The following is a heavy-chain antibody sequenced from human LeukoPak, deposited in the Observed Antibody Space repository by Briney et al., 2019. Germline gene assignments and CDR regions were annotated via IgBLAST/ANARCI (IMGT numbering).Heavy chain of an antibody. CDR3: AKDGEGANGDLDY. V-gene: IGHV3-30-3*01. Sequence: GRSLRLSCAASGFTFSSYAMHWVRQAPGKGLEWAAVISYDGSNKYYADSVKGRFTISRDNSKNTLYLQMNRLRAEDTAVYYCAKDGEGANGDLDYWGQGTLVTVSS. D-gene: IGHD3-3*01. CDR1: GFTFSSYA. J-gene: IGHJ4*02. CDR2: ISYDGSNK.